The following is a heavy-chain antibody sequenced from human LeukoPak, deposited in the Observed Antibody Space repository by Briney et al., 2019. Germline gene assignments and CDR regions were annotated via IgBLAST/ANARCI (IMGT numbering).Heavy chain of an antibody. CDR1: GNSVSSNSAA. J-gene: IGHJ4*02. V-gene: IGHV6-1*01. CDR2: TYYRSKWSN. D-gene: IGHD2-8*01. Sequence: SQTLSHTCAISGNSVSSNSAAWNWIRQSPSRGLEWLGRTYYRSKWSNEYAVSVKSRITINPDTSKNQFSLQLNSVTPEDTAVYYCARGGTGCCTSRICYFDHWGPGIQVTVSS. CDR3: ARGGTGCCTSRICYFDH.